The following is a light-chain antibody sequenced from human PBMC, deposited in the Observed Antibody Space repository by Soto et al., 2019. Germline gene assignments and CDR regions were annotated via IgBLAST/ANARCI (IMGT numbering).Light chain of an antibody. CDR3: ASWDDRLRGGV. J-gene: IGLJ3*02. CDR2: RNN. Sequence: QPVLTQPPSGAGAPGQSVTFSCSGSSSNVGMNYVYWFQQLPGTAPKLLIYRNNQRPSGVPDRFSGSNSGTSGSLAISGLRSEDEADYYCASWDDRLRGGVFGGGTKLTVL. V-gene: IGLV1-47*01. CDR1: SSNVGMNY.